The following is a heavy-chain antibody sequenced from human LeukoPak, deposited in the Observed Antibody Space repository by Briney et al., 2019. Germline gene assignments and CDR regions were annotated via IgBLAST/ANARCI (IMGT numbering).Heavy chain of an antibody. J-gene: IGHJ4*02. Sequence: GGSLRLSCAASGFTFSSYAMHWVRQAPGKGLEWVAVIWYDGSNKYYADSVKGRFTISRDNSKNTLYLQMNSLRAEDTAVYYCAKGLGYSYGSNFDYWGQGTLITVSS. D-gene: IGHD5-18*01. CDR3: AKGLGYSYGSNFDY. CDR2: IWYDGSNK. CDR1: GFTFSSYA. V-gene: IGHV3-33*06.